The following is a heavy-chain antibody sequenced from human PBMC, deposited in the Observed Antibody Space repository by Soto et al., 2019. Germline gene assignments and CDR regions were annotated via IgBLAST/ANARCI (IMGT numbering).Heavy chain of an antibody. V-gene: IGHV4-30-4*01. CDR2: IYYSGST. CDR3: ARGIVVVTAIPPYNWFDP. CDR1: GGSISSGDYY. Sequence: QVQLQESGPGLVKPSQTLSLTCTVSGGSISSGDYYWSWIRQPPGKGLEWMGYIYYSGSTYYNPSLKSRVTISVDTSKNQFSLKLSSVTAADTAVYYCARGIVVVTAIPPYNWFDPWGQGTLVTVSS. D-gene: IGHD2-21*02. J-gene: IGHJ5*02.